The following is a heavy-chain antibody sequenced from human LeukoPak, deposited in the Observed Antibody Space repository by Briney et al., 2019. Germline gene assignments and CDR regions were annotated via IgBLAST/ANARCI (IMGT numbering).Heavy chain of an antibody. CDR3: ARAGSYYDYDY. J-gene: IGHJ4*02. D-gene: IGHD1-26*01. Sequence: ASVKVSCKASGYTFTSYYIHWVRQAPGQGLEWMGIIDPSGGSTNYAQKFQGRVTMTRDTSTSTVYMELSSLRSEDTAVYYCARAGSYYDYDYWGQGTLVTVSS. V-gene: IGHV1-46*01. CDR2: IDPSGGST. CDR1: GYTFTSYY.